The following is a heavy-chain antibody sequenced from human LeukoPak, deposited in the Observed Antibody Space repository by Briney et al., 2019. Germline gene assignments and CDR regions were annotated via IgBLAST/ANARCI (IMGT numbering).Heavy chain of an antibody. J-gene: IGHJ3*02. CDR3: AKGYYYDSSGYYGETAVDI. D-gene: IGHD3-22*01. V-gene: IGHV3-74*01. CDR1: GFTFSSFW. CDR2: INSDGRST. Sequence: PGGSLRLSCAASGFTFSSFWMHWVRQAPGKGLVWVSRINSDGRSTIYADSVKGRFTISRDNAKNTLYLQMNSLRAEDTAVYYCAKGYYYDSSGYYGETAVDIWGQGTMVTVSS.